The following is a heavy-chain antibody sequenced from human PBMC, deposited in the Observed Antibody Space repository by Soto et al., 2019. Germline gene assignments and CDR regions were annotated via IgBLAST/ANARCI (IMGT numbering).Heavy chain of an antibody. CDR1: SGSISSSNW. D-gene: IGHD6-19*01. Sequence: TLSLTCAVSSGSISSSNWWSWVRQPTGKGLEWIGEIYHSGSTNYNPSLKSRVTISVDKSKNQFSLKLSSVTAADTAVYYCATVAGPDYYYYMDVWGKGTTVTVSS. CDR3: ATVAGPDYYYYMDV. V-gene: IGHV4-4*02. J-gene: IGHJ6*03. CDR2: IYHSGST.